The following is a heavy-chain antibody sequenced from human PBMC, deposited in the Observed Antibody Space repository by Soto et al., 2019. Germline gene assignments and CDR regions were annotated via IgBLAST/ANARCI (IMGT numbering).Heavy chain of an antibody. CDR2: ISFTGDT. J-gene: IGHJ4*02. CDR3: WGGGHYYLSRI. CDR1: GDSVSGGGYY. V-gene: IGHV4-61*08. Sequence: SETLSLTCTVSGDSVSGGGYYWTWIRQPPGKGLEWIGYISFTGDTTYNPSLRSRVTIAMHTSKNQFSLKLTSATAAYTALYFCWGGGHYYLSRIWSRGSLVLGSS. D-gene: IGHD3-22*01.